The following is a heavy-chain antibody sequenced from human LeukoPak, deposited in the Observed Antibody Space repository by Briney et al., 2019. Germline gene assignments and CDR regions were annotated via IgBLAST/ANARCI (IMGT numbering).Heavy chain of an antibody. Sequence: ASVKLSCKASGYTFTDYYMHWVRQAPGQGLEWMGWINPNSGGTNFAQKFQGRVAMTRDTSISTAYLELGSLRSDDTAVYFCARARWQLVPYFDSWGQGTLLTVSS. CDR1: GYTFTDYY. CDR2: INPNSGGT. D-gene: IGHD6-6*01. CDR3: ARARWQLVPYFDS. J-gene: IGHJ4*02. V-gene: IGHV1-2*02.